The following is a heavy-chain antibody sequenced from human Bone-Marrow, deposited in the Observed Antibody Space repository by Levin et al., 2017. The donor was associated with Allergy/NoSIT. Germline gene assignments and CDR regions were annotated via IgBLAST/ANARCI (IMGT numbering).Heavy chain of an antibody. Sequence: ASVKVSCKVSGYTLTELSMHWVRQAPGKGLEWMGGFDPEDGETIYAQKFQGRVTMTEDTSTDTAYMELSSLRSEDTAVYYCATDNHRFAAAAGTAPYYFDYWGQGTLVTVSS. D-gene: IGHD6-13*01. CDR1: GYTLTELS. J-gene: IGHJ4*02. CDR2: FDPEDGET. CDR3: ATDNHRFAAAAGTAPYYFDY. V-gene: IGHV1-24*01.